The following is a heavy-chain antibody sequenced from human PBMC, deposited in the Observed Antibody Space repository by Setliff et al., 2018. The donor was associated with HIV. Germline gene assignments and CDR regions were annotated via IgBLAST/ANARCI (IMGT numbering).Heavy chain of an antibody. V-gene: IGHV1-2*06. Sequence: GASVKVSCKTSGYAFSDYSIHWVRQAPGQGLGWVGRINPDSRGTNYAQTFQGRVTMTRDTSANTAYMELSRLRSDDTAVFYCARGVKGIATTGKYYFDYWGQGTLVTVSS. CDR1: GYAFSDYS. J-gene: IGHJ4*02. D-gene: IGHD6-13*01. CDR2: INPDSRGT. CDR3: ARGVKGIATTGKYYFDY.